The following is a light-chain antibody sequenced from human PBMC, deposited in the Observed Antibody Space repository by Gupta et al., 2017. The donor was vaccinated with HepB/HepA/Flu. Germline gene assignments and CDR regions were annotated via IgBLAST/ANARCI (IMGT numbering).Light chain of an antibody. CDR2: TDN. CDR1: NIGHKD. Sequence: SYDLTQHLSVSVALGQTARIACGGHNIGHKDVHWYQQKPGQAPVVVIYTDNKRPSWIPERFSGSNSGSTATLTISRAQAGDEADYYCQVWDSSTALYFFGAGTKVSVL. CDR3: QVWDSSTALYF. J-gene: IGLJ1*01. V-gene: IGLV3-9*01.